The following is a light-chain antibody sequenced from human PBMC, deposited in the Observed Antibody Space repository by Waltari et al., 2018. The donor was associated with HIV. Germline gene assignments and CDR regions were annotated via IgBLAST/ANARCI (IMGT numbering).Light chain of an antibody. CDR3: ASYTVNSTGV. CDR1: ASDLGRYNY. J-gene: IGLJ1*01. V-gene: IGLV2-14*03. Sequence: QSALSQPSSVSASPGQSAAIPCSGSASDLGRYNYVSWYQPHPDRAPTLILFDVNNRPSGISDRFSGSKSGTTASLTISTVRTDDEADYYCASYTVNSTGVFGTGTKLSVL. CDR2: DVN.